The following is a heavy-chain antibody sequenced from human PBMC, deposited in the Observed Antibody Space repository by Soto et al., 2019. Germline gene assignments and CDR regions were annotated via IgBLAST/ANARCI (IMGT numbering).Heavy chain of an antibody. D-gene: IGHD3-10*01. Sequence: PGESLKISCKGSGYSFTSYWISWVRQMPGKGLEWMGRIDPSDSYTNYSPSFQGHVTISADKSISTAYLQWSSLKASDTAMYYCARDYYPTLTTYYYGMDVWGQGTTVTVSS. CDR1: GYSFTSYW. CDR3: ARDYYPTLTTYYYGMDV. J-gene: IGHJ6*02. CDR2: IDPSDSYT. V-gene: IGHV5-10-1*01.